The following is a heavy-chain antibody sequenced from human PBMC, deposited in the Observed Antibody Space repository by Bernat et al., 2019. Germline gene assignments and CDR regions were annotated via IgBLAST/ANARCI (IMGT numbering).Heavy chain of an antibody. V-gene: IGHV3-30-3*02. Sequence: VKLVESGGGLVQPGGSLRLSCAASGFTFSSYAMHWVRQAPGKGLEWVAVISYDGSNKYYADSVKGRFTISRDNSKNTLYLQMNSLRAEDTAVYYCAKDRYWGQGTLVTVSS. CDR2: ISYDGSNK. CDR3: AKDRY. CDR1: GFTFSSYA. J-gene: IGHJ4*02.